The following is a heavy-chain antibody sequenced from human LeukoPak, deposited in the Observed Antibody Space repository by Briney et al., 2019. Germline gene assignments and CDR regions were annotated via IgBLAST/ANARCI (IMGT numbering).Heavy chain of an antibody. Sequence: QAGRSLRLSCAASGFTFDDYAMHWVRQAPGKGLEWVSGISWISGSIGYADSVKGRFTISRDNAKNSLYLRMNSLRAEDMALYYCAKDFWHYYDSSGYWGAFDIWGQGTMVTVSS. V-gene: IGHV3-9*03. CDR1: GFTFDDYA. J-gene: IGHJ3*02. D-gene: IGHD3-22*01. CDR3: AKDFWHYYDSSGYWGAFDI. CDR2: ISWISGSI.